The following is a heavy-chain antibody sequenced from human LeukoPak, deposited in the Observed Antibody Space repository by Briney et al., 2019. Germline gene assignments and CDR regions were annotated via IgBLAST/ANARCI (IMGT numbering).Heavy chain of an antibody. Sequence: SVKVSCKASGGTFSSYAISWVRQAPGQGLEWMGGIIPIFGTANYAQKFQGRVTITADESTSAAYMELSSLRSEDTAVYYCARDRVAAAGTSYYFDYWGQGTLVTVSS. CDR3: ARDRVAAAGTSYYFDY. CDR1: GGTFSSYA. CDR2: IIPIFGTA. J-gene: IGHJ4*02. D-gene: IGHD6-13*01. V-gene: IGHV1-69*13.